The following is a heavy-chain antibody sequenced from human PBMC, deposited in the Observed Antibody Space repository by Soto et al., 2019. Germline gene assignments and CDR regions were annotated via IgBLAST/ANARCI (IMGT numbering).Heavy chain of an antibody. CDR2: IYYSGST. CDR1: GGSISSYY. Sequence: TLSLTCTVSGGSISSYYWSWIRQPPGKGLEWIGYIYYSGSTNYNPSLKSRVTISVDTSKNQFSLKLSSVTAADTAVYYCARGPLGDTDYWGQGTLVTVSS. CDR3: ARGPLGDTDY. V-gene: IGHV4-59*01. J-gene: IGHJ4*02.